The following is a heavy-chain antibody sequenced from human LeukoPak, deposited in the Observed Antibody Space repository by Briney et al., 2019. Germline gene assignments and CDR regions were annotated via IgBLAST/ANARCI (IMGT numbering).Heavy chain of an antibody. J-gene: IGHJ4*02. Sequence: PGGSLRLSCAASGFTFSSYVMHWVRQAPGKGLEWVAIISYDGSNEYYADSVKGRFTVSRDNAKNSLYLQMNSLRAEDTAVYYCARTPSSEQQLSFDYWGQGTLVTVSS. V-gene: IGHV3-30*04. CDR1: GFTFSSYV. D-gene: IGHD6-13*01. CDR2: ISYDGSNE. CDR3: ARTPSSEQQLSFDY.